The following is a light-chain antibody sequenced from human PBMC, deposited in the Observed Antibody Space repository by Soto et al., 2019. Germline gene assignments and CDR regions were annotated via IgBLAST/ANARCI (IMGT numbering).Light chain of an antibody. CDR3: QSYDSSLTTFV. Sequence: QSALTQPPSVSGVPGQRVAISCTGSSSNIGAEYDVHWYQQLPGTAPKRLIYGDNNRPSGVPDRFSGSKSGTSASLAITGLQPEDEADYYCQSYDSSLTTFVFGTGTKVTVL. CDR1: SSNIGAEYD. V-gene: IGLV1-40*01. CDR2: GDN. J-gene: IGLJ1*01.